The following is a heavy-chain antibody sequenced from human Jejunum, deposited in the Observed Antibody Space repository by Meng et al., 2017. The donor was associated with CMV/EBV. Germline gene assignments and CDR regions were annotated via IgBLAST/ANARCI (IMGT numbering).Heavy chain of an antibody. V-gene: IGHV4-34*02. CDR2: ISHSGIT. J-gene: IGHJ5*02. Sequence: QVQLQQWGAVLLKPAETLSLTCTVSGGSFIGYYWSWIRQPPGKGLEWIAEISHSGITNYNPSLKSRVTISIDTSNNQFSLNLRSVTAADTAVYFCAREPPYVPADSWGQGTLVTVSS. D-gene: IGHD3-10*02. CDR1: GGSFIGYY. CDR3: AREPPYVPADS.